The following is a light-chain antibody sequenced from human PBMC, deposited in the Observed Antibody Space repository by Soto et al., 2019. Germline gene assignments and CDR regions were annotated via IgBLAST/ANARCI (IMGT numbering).Light chain of an antibody. V-gene: IGKV1-5*03. J-gene: IGKJ2*01. CDR2: KAS. Sequence: DIQMTQSPSTLSASVGDRVTITCRVSQSISSWLAWYQQKPGKAPKVLIYKASSLESGVPSRFSGSGSGTEFTLTISSLQPDDFATYYCQQYNSYSGTFGQGTKLEIK. CDR3: QQYNSYSGT. CDR1: QSISSW.